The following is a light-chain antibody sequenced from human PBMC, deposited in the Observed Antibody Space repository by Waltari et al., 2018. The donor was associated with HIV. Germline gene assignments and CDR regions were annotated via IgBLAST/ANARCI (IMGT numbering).Light chain of an antibody. CDR2: QDT. CDR3: QSAHNSDGM. Sequence: SYELTQPPSVSVPPGQTAKIMCSGDALPKNYVYWYQQKEGQDPVMIIFQDTKRPPVIPSGVAASSAGTTATLTIIGVQAEDEADYFCQSAHNSDGMFGGVTKLTVL. J-gene: IGLJ3*02. V-gene: IGLV3-25*03. CDR1: ALPKNY.